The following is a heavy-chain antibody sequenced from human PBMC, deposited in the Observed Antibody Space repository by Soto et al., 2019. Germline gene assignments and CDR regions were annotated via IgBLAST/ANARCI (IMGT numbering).Heavy chain of an antibody. J-gene: IGHJ3*02. V-gene: IGHV1-69*02. D-gene: IGHD2-8*02. CDR3: ARVLGGVTSGAFDI. CDR1: GGTFSRHT. Sequence: SVKVSCKASGGTFSRHTVSWVRQAPGQGLEWMGRIIPFLNIANYAQKFQGRVTITADRSTSTAYMELSSLRSEDTAVYYCARVLGGVTSGAFDIWGQGTMVTVSS. CDR2: IIPFLNIA.